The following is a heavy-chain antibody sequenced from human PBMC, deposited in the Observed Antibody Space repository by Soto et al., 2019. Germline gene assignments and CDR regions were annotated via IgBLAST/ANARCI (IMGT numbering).Heavy chain of an antibody. Sequence: EVQLLESGGGLVQPGGSLRLSCAASGFAFSSYAMSWVRQSPGKGLEWVLGISGGGGSTYYADSVLGRFTISRDNSKDTLYLQMNSLRAEDTAVYYCAKDTQWLALSVFDYWGQGTLVTVSS. CDR1: GFAFSSYA. CDR2: ISGGGGST. D-gene: IGHD6-19*01. V-gene: IGHV3-23*01. CDR3: AKDTQWLALSVFDY. J-gene: IGHJ4*02.